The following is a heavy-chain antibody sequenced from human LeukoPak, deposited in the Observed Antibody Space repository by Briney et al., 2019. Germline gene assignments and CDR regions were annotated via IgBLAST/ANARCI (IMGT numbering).Heavy chain of an antibody. D-gene: IGHD3-10*01. V-gene: IGHV3-23*01. CDR2: ISSSGSGGNT. CDR1: GVTLSSYA. J-gene: IGHJ4*02. Sequence: GGSLRLSCTASGVTLSSYAMSWARQAPGKGLEWVSGISSSGSGGNTYHADSVKGRFTISRDNSKNTLYLQMNSLRAEDTAVYYCAKDQPPPTLWTYWGQGTLVTVSS. CDR3: AKDQPPPTLWTY.